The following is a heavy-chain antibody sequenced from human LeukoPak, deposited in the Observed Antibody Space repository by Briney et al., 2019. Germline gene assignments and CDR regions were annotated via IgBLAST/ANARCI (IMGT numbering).Heavy chain of an antibody. J-gene: IGHJ4*02. CDR1: GFTFSSYA. CDR3: ARDLGPVATAGTEFDY. V-gene: IGHV3-30*04. CDR2: ISYDGSNK. D-gene: IGHD6-13*01. Sequence: GRSLRLSCAASGFTFSSYAMHWVRQAPGKGLEWVAVISYDGSNKYYADSVKGRFTISRDNSKNTLYLQMSSLRAEDTAVYYCARDLGPVATAGTEFDYWGQGTLVTVSS.